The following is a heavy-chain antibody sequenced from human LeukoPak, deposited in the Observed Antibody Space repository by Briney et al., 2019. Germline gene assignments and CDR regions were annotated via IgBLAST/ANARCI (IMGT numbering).Heavy chain of an antibody. J-gene: IGHJ6*04. V-gene: IGHV3-11*04. D-gene: IGHD3-10*02. Sequence: PGGSLRLSCAASGFTFGDYYMSWIRQAPGKGLEWISYITFSSKTIYYADSVKGRFTISRDNAKNSLYLQMNSLRAEDTAVYYCAELGITMIGGVWGKGTTVTISS. CDR2: ITFSSKTI. CDR3: AELGITMIGGV. CDR1: GFTFGDYY.